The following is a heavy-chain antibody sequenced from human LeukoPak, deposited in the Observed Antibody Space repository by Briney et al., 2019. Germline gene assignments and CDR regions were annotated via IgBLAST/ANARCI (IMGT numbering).Heavy chain of an antibody. Sequence: PGGSLRLSCAASGFTFSDYYMNWIRQAPGKGLEWVSSITDSGGGTFYADSVKGRFTISRDNSKNTLFLQLNSLRAEDTAVYYCAKRGAGYYFDYWGQGTLVTVSS. CDR3: AKRGAGYYFDY. CDR1: GFTFSDYY. CDR2: ITDSGGGT. V-gene: IGHV3-23*01. J-gene: IGHJ4*02. D-gene: IGHD3-10*01.